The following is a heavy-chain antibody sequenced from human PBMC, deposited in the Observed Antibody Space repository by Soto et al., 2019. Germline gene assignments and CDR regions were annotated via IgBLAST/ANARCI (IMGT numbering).Heavy chain of an antibody. CDR3: ARPTGGHDAGGNYMDV. Sequence: QVQLLQSGSGVKKPGSSGKVSCRASGGSLSSYPVTWVRQAPGQGLEWMGRIIPIVGLTNYAQKFQGRVTITADKSTSTAYMELSSLRSDDTAVSYCARPTGGHDAGGNYMDVWGKGTTVIVSS. J-gene: IGHJ6*03. CDR2: IIPIVGLT. V-gene: IGHV1-69*02. D-gene: IGHD2-8*02. CDR1: GGSLSSYP.